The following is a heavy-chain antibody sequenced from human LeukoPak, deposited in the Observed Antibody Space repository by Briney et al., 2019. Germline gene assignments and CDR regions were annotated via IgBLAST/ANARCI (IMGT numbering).Heavy chain of an antibody. D-gene: IGHD4-17*01. CDR2: ISGSGGST. CDR1: GGSFSGYY. CDR3: ARAYGDYPFYYYYYMDV. J-gene: IGHJ6*03. V-gene: IGHV3-23*01. Sequence: ETLSLTCAVYGGSFSGYYWSWVRQAPGKGLEWVSAISGSGGSTYYADSVKGRFTISRDNSKNTLYLQMNSLRAEDTAVYYCARAYGDYPFYYYYYMDVWGKGTTVTVSS.